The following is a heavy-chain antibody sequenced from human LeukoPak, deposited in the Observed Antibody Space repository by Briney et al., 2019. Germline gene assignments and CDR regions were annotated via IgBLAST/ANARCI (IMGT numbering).Heavy chain of an antibody. CDR2: IYSGGST. J-gene: IGHJ4*02. D-gene: IGHD4-17*01. CDR3: AKRPSDYGDYVSYFDY. V-gene: IGHV3-66*04. CDR1: GFTVSSNY. Sequence: GGSLRLSCAASGFTVSSNYMSWVRQAPGKGLEWVSVIYSGGSTYYADSVKGRFTISRDNSKNTLYLQMNSLRAEDTAVYYCAKRPSDYGDYVSYFDYWGQGTLVTVSS.